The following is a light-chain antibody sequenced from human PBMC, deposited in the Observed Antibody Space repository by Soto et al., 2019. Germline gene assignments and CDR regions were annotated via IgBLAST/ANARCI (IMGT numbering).Light chain of an antibody. J-gene: IGKJ1*01. V-gene: IGKV1-5*03. Sequence: DIQMTQSPSTLSGSVGDRVTITCRASQTISSWLDWYQQKPGKAHKLLIYKASTLQSGVPSRFSGSGSGTEVTLTISSLQPDDLATYYCQHYNSYSEAFGQGTKV. CDR3: QHYNSYSEA. CDR1: QTISSW. CDR2: KAS.